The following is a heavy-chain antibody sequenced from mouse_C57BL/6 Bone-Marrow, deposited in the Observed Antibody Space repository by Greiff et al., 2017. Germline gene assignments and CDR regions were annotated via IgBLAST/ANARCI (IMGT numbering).Heavy chain of an antibody. V-gene: IGHV1-19*01. J-gene: IGHJ2*01. D-gene: IGHD1-1*01. CDR2: INPYNGGT. CDR1: GYTFTDYY. CDR3: ARGITTVVGGY. Sequence: VQLQQSGPVLVKPGASVKMSCKASGYTFTDYYMNWVKQSHGKSLEWIGVINPYNGGTSYNQKFKGKATLTVDKSSSTAYMELNSLTSEDSAVYYCARGITTVVGGYWGQGTTLTVSS.